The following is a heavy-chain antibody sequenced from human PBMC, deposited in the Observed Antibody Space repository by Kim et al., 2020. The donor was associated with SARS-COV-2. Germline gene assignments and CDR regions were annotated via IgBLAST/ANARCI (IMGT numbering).Heavy chain of an antibody. CDR2: IYTSGTT. CDR1: GDSIISYY. CDR3: ARAHTSVLAFDI. V-gene: IGHV4-4*07. Sequence: SETLSLTCTVSGDSIISYYWSWIRQPAGKGLEWIGRIYTSGTTNYNPSLKSRLTMSLDTSKNQFSLKLSSVTAADTAVYYCARAHTSVLAFDIWGQGTMVTVSS. J-gene: IGHJ3*02. D-gene: IGHD6-19*01.